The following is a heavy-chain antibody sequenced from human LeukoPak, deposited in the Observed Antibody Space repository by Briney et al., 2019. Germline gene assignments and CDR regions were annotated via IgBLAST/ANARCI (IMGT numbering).Heavy chain of an antibody. J-gene: IGHJ4*02. Sequence: PAGSLRLSCAASGFTFSSYSMNWVRQAPGKGLEWVSSISSSSSYIYYADSVKGRFTISRDNAKNSLYLQMNGLRAEDTAVYYCARGGSSYWGQSKYYFDYWGQGTLVTVSS. CDR2: ISSSSSYI. CDR1: GFTFSSYS. D-gene: IGHD7-27*01. CDR3: ARGGSSYWGQSKYYFDY. V-gene: IGHV3-21*01.